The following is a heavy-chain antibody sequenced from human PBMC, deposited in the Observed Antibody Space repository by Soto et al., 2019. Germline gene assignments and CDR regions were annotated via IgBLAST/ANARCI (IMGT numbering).Heavy chain of an antibody. J-gene: IGHJ4*02. CDR2: ISGSGAST. CDR3: AKTPGVITVITFFAH. Sequence: GESLRLSCVASGFTFNKYALAWVRQAPGKGLEWVSAISGSGASTYDADSVKGRFTISRDNSNNTLYLQMNRLRAEDTAVYYCAKTPGVITVITFFAHWGQGTPGTVSS. V-gene: IGHV3-23*01. D-gene: IGHD3-16*01. CDR1: GFTFNKYA.